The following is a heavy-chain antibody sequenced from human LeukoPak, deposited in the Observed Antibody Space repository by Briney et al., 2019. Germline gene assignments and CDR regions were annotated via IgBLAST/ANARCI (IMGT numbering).Heavy chain of an antibody. J-gene: IGHJ4*02. Sequence: PGGSLRLSCAASGFTFSSYSMNWVRQAPGKGLEWVSSISSSSSYIYYADSVKGRFTISRDNAKNSLYLQMNSLGAEDTAVYYCARSFLSIAAAATDCWGQGTLVTVSS. D-gene: IGHD6-13*01. CDR3: ARSFLSIAAAATDC. V-gene: IGHV3-21*01. CDR1: GFTFSSYS. CDR2: ISSSSSYI.